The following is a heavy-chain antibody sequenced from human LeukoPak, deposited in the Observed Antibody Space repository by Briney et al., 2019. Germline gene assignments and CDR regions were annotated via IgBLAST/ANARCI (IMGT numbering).Heavy chain of an antibody. D-gene: IGHD2-15*01. CDR1: GGSIRSSYYY. Sequence: PSETLSLTCTVSGGSIRSSYYYWGWIRQPPGKGLEWIGSIYDSGSTYYNPSLKSRVTISVDTSKNQFSLKLNSVTAADTAVYYCARERIADYWGQGTLVTVSS. CDR2: IYDSGST. V-gene: IGHV4-39*02. CDR3: ARERIADY. J-gene: IGHJ4*02.